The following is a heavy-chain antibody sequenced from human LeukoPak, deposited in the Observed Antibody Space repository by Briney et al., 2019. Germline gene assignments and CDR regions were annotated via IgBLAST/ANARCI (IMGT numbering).Heavy chain of an antibody. CDR2: IKQDGSEK. CDR1: GFIFSSYW. V-gene: IGHV3-7*01. Sequence: PGGSLRLSCAASGFIFSSYWMSWVRQAPGKGLEWVANIKQDGSEKYYVDSVKGRFTISRDNAKNSLYLQMNSLRVEDTAVYYCARDDVYGDPFGLGAFDIWGQGTMVTVS. D-gene: IGHD4-17*01. CDR3: ARDDVYGDPFGLGAFDI. J-gene: IGHJ3*02.